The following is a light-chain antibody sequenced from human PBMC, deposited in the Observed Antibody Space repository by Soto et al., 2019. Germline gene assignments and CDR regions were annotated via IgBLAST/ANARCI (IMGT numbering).Light chain of an antibody. Sequence: DIQMTQSPSSLSASVGDRVTITCRASQSIRKYLNWFQQKPGKAPKLLIYAASSLQSGVPSRFSGSGSGTHFTLAISSLQPEDFGPYYCQQSYSTPPTFGQGTKLEIK. V-gene: IGKV1-39*01. CDR1: QSIRKY. CDR2: AAS. J-gene: IGKJ2*01. CDR3: QQSYSTPPT.